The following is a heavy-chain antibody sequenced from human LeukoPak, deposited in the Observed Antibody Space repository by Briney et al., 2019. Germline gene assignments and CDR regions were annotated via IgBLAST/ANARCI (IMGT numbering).Heavy chain of an antibody. Sequence: ASVKVSCKASGYTFTGYYMHWVRQAPGQGLEWMGWINPNSGGTNYAQKFQGRVTMTRDTSISTAYMELSRLRSDDTAVYYCARVGGGGSCSSFDYWGQGTLVTVSS. CDR1: GYTFTGYY. V-gene: IGHV1-2*02. J-gene: IGHJ4*02. CDR2: INPNSGGT. CDR3: ARVGGGGSCSSFDY. D-gene: IGHD2-15*01.